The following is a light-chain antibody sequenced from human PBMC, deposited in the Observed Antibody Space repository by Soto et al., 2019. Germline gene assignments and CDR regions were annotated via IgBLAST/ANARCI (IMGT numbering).Light chain of an antibody. V-gene: IGKV3-15*01. J-gene: IGKJ1*01. Sequence: EIVMTQSPATLSVSPGERATLSCRASQSISSNLVWYQQKAGQAPRLLIYGASTRATGIPDRFSGSGSGTEFILTISGLEPEDSGIYHCHQHGGSPETFGQGTKVDIK. CDR2: GAS. CDR3: HQHGGSPET. CDR1: QSISSN.